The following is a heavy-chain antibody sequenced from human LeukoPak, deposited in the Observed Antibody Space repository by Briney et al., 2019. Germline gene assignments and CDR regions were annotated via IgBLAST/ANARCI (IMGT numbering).Heavy chain of an antibody. CDR1: GFTFSNAW. Sequence: GGSLRLSCAASGFTFSNAWMTWGRQAPGKGLEWVGHIKSKTDGGTTDYAAPVKGRFTISRDDSKNTLYLQMNSLKTEDTAVYYCSTVLHSGSSTADYWGQGTLVTVSS. CDR3: STVLHSGSSTADY. J-gene: IGHJ4*02. V-gene: IGHV3-15*01. CDR2: IKSKTDGGTT. D-gene: IGHD1-26*01.